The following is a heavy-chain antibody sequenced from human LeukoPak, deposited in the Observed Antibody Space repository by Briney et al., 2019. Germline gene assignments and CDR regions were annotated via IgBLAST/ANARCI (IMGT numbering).Heavy chain of an antibody. CDR3: ARGPYRYSGSYRAGLDY. V-gene: IGHV4-34*01. D-gene: IGHD1-26*01. J-gene: IGHJ4*02. CDR2: INHSGST. Sequence: SETLSLTCAVYGGSFSGYYWSWIRQPPGKGLEWIGEINHSGSTNYNPSLKSRVTISVGTSKNQFSLKLSSVTAADTAVYYCARGPYRYSGSYRAGLDYWGQGTLVTVSS. CDR1: GGSFSGYY.